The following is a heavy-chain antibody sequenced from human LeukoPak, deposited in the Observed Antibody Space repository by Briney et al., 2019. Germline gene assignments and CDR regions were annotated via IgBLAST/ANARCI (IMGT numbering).Heavy chain of an antibody. D-gene: IGHD4-11*01. CDR3: ARDDNYGILVNVDY. CDR2: IYHSGST. J-gene: IGHJ4*02. Sequence: SETLSLTCAVSGGSISSSNWWSWVRQPPGKGLEWIGEIYHSGSTNYNPSLKSRVTISVDRSKNQFSLKLSSVTAADTAVYYCARDDNYGILVNVDYWGQGTLVTVSS. V-gene: IGHV4-4*02. CDR1: GGSISSSNW.